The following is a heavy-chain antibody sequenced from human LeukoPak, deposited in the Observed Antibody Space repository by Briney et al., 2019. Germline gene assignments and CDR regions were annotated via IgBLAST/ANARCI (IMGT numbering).Heavy chain of an antibody. V-gene: IGHV3-21*01. CDR2: ISSSSSYI. J-gene: IGHJ4*02. D-gene: IGHD5-12*01. CDR1: GFTFSSYS. CDR3: ARGRVGYSGYDVDY. Sequence: GGSLRLSCAASGFTFSSYSMNWVRQAPGKGLEWVSSISSSSSYIYYADSVKGRFTISRDNAKNSLYLQMNSLRAEDTAVYYCARGRVGYSGYDVDYWGQGTLVTVSS.